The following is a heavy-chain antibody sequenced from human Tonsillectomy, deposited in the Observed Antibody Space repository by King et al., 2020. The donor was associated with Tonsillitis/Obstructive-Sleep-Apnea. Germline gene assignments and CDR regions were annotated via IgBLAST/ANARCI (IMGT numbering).Heavy chain of an antibody. CDR2: IYDSGST. Sequence: QLQESGPGLVKPSETLSLTCTVSGGSISRYYWSWIRPPPGKGLEWIGYIYDSGSTNYNPSLKSRVTISVDTSKNQLSLKLTSVTAADTAVYYCARDMVLEAGGDAFDIWGQGTMVTVSS. D-gene: IGHD2-8*01. CDR3: ARDMVLEAGGDAFDI. J-gene: IGHJ3*02. CDR1: GGSISRYY. V-gene: IGHV4-59*01.